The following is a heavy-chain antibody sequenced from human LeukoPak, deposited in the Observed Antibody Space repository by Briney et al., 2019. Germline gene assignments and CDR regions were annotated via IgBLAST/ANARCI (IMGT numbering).Heavy chain of an antibody. D-gene: IGHD6-19*01. Sequence: GASVKVSCKASGYTFTGYHMHWVRQAPGQGLEWMGWINPNSGGTNYAQKFQGRVTMTRDTSISTAYMELSRLRSDDTAVYYCVRLALTVATSYYYYMDVWGKGTTVTVSS. J-gene: IGHJ6*03. CDR3: VRLALTVATSYYYYMDV. CDR2: INPNSGGT. V-gene: IGHV1-2*02. CDR1: GYTFTGYH.